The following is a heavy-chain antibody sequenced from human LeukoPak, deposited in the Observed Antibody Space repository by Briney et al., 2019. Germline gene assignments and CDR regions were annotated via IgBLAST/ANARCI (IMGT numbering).Heavy chain of an antibody. Sequence: SETLSLTCTVSGGSISSRSYYWGWIRQPPGKGLEWIGSIYYSGSTYYNPSLKSRVTISVDTSKNQFSLKLSSVTAADTAVYYCARHDYVDTAMVTGGYFDYWGQGTLVTVSS. CDR3: ARHDYVDTAMVTGGYFDY. CDR1: GGSISSRSYY. J-gene: IGHJ4*02. V-gene: IGHV4-39*01. D-gene: IGHD5-18*01. CDR2: IYYSGST.